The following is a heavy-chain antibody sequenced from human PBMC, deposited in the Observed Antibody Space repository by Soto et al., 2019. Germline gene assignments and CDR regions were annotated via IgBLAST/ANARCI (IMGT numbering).Heavy chain of an antibody. CDR3: ARGTAMAGALKYGMDV. D-gene: IGHD5-18*01. CDR1: GGSFSGYY. J-gene: IGHJ6*02. Sequence: SETLSLTCAVYGGSFSGYYWSWIRQPPGKGLEWIGEINQSGSTNYNPSLKSRVTISVDTSKNQFSLKMSSVTAADTAVYYCARGTAMAGALKYGMDVWGQWTTVTVYS. CDR2: INQSGST. V-gene: IGHV4-34*01.